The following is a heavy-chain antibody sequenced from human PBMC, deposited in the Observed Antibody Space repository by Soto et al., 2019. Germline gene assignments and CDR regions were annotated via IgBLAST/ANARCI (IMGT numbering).Heavy chain of an antibody. CDR1: GHSLCSGGYY. D-gene: IGHD6-19*01. Sequence: SETLSLTCTVSGHSLCSGGYYWSWIRQHPGKGLEWVGYIYFTGSTLYNPSLKSRLAMSLDTSKNQFSLRLTSVTAADTAVYFCARDWGSSGWPNWGQGTLVTVSS. J-gene: IGHJ4*02. V-gene: IGHV4-31*03. CDR3: ARDWGSSGWPN. CDR2: IYFTGST.